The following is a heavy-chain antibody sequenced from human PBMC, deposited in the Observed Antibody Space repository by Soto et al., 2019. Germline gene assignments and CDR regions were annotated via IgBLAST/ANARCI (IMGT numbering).Heavy chain of an antibody. CDR2: INPATGAA. D-gene: IGHD3-3*01. Sequence: QLHLVQSGAVVKKPGASVTVSCSASGYPVTAYYMHWVRQAPGRGLEWMGGINPATGAAKYTKTFQGRVTMTRDTSTSTVFMELSGPTSAATGVFYCARGGGVGVAGSAAFDMWGQGTLLTVSS. V-gene: IGHV1-2*02. CDR1: GYPVTAYY. CDR3: ARGGGVGVAGSAAFDM. J-gene: IGHJ3*02.